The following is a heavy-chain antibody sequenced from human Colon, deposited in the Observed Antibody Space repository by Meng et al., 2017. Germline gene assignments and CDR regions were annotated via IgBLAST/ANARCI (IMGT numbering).Heavy chain of an antibody. D-gene: IGHD3-10*01. J-gene: IGHJ4*02. Sequence: QITLRESGPTLVKPTQTLTVNCTFSGFALSTYGLGVGWVCQPPGKTLEWLGTLYWDETKRYNPSLKSRLTINRDTSTNQVVLTMTNMGPVDTATYYCVRREGGDIFEYWGQGALVTVSS. CDR2: LYWDETK. CDR3: VRREGGDIFEY. CDR1: GFALSTYGLG. V-gene: IGHV2-5*02.